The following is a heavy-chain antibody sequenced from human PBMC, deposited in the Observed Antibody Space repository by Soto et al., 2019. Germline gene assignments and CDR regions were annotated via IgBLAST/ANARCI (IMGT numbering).Heavy chain of an antibody. V-gene: IGHV1-46*01. D-gene: IGHD2-15*01. CDR3: ARVRGGGSEYFFDY. J-gene: IGHJ4*02. CDR1: GYTFTGYN. CDR2: INPSGGTT. Sequence: GASVKVSCKASGYTFTGYNVHWVRQAPGQGLEWMAIINPSGGTTYYVQKFEGRVTLTTDTSTSTVYMELSSLRSDDTAVYYCARVRGGGSEYFFDYWGLGTLVTVSS.